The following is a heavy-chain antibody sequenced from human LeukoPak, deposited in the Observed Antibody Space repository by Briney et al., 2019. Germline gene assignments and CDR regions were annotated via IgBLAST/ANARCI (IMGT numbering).Heavy chain of an antibody. Sequence: GGSLRLSCAASGFTFSNYAMSWVRQAPGKGLEWVSAISGSGGGTYYADSVKGRFTISRDNAKNSLYLQMNSLRAEDTAVYYCARGGGMGTTVDYWGQGTLVTVSS. CDR1: GFTFSNYA. V-gene: IGHV3-23*01. CDR3: ARGGGMGTTVDY. CDR2: ISGSGGGT. D-gene: IGHD2/OR15-2a*01. J-gene: IGHJ4*02.